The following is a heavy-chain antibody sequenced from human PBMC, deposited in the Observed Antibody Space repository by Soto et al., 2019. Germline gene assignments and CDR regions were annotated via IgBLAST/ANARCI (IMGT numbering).Heavy chain of an antibody. Sequence: QVLLQQWGAGLLKPSETLSLTCAVYGGSFSDYYWSWIRQPPGKGLEWIGEINHSGSTNYNPSLRSRATISVDPSKSQFSLRLSSVTAADTAVYYCARPSRFAYWGQGTLVTVSS. D-gene: IGHD6-6*01. V-gene: IGHV4-34*01. CDR1: GGSFSDYY. CDR3: ARPSRFAY. CDR2: INHSGST. J-gene: IGHJ4*02.